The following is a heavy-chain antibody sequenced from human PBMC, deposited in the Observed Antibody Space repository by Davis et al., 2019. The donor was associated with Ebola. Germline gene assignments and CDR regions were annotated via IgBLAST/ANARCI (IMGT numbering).Heavy chain of an antibody. Sequence: SWVRQPPGKGLEWIGYIYYSGSTYYNPSLKSRVTISADTSKNQFSLKLSSVTAADTAVYYCARGNYYYGMDLWGQGTTVTVSS. V-gene: IGHV4-30-4*08. CDR3: ARGNYYYGMDL. CDR2: IYYSGST. J-gene: IGHJ6*02.